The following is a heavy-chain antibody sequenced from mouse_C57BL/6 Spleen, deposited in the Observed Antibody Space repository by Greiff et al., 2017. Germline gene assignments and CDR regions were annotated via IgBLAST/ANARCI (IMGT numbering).Heavy chain of an antibody. CDR2: IGPGSGST. CDR1: GYTFTDYY. D-gene: IGHD2-4*01. J-gene: IGHJ4*01. V-gene: IGHV1-77*01. Sequence: QVQLQQSGAELVKPGASVKISCKASGYTFTDYYINWVKQRPGQGLEWIGKIGPGSGSTYYNEKFKGKATLNADKSSSTAYMQLSSLTSEDSAVYFCVRKSVYYDYDDDAMDYWGQGTSVTVSS. CDR3: VRKSVYYDYDDDAMDY.